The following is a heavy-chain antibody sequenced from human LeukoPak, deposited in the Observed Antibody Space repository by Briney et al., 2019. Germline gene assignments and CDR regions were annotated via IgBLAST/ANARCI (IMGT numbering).Heavy chain of an antibody. CDR1: GFTFSTYA. V-gene: IGHV3-48*01. D-gene: IGHD6-13*01. CDR2: ISSSSSTI. CDR3: ARGPAGDSSSPPFDY. Sequence: PGGSLRLSCAASGFTFSTYAMTWVRQAPGKGLEWVSYISSSSSTIYYADSVKGRFTISRDNAKNSLYLQMNSLRAEDTAVYYCARGPAGDSSSPPFDYWGQGTLVTVSS. J-gene: IGHJ4*02.